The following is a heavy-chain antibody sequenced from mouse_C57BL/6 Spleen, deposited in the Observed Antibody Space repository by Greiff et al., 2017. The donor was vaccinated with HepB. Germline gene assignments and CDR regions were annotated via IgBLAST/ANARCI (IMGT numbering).Heavy chain of an antibody. J-gene: IGHJ3*01. CDR2: INPYNGGT. V-gene: IGHV1-19*01. D-gene: IGHD2-2*01. CDR1: GYTFTDYY. CDR3: ARGGYGYAWFAY. Sequence: EVQLQQSGPVLVKPGASVKMSCKASGYTFTDYYMNWVKQSHGKSLEWIGVINPYNGGTSYNQKFKGKATLTVDKYSSTAYMELNSLTYEDSAVYYCARGGYGYAWFAYWGQGTLVTVSA.